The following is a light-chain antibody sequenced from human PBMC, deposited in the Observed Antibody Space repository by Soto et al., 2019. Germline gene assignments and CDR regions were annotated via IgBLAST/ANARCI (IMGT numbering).Light chain of an antibody. CDR2: AAS. Sequence: AIQLTQSPSSLSASVGDRVTITCRASQVINSFLAWYQQKPGKAPKLLIYAASSLQTGVPSRFSGSGSATDFTLTINSLQPEDFATYYCQQTDSYPSTFGGGTKLDIK. CDR1: QVINSF. CDR3: QQTDSYPST. J-gene: IGKJ4*01. V-gene: IGKV1-13*02.